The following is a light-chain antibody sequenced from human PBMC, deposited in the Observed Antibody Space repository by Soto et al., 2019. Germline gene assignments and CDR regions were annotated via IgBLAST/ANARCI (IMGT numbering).Light chain of an antibody. J-gene: IGLJ1*01. CDR1: SSDVGSGDS. V-gene: IGLV2-14*01. CDR3: RTYTTTGSSV. CDR2: EVK. Sequence: QSVPTQPASVSGSPGQSITITCTGTSSDVGSGDSVSWYQHHPGEAPTLVIYEVKNRPTGVSGRFSGSKSVNTASLTISGLQAEDEGDYYCRTYTTTGSSVFGTGTKVTVL.